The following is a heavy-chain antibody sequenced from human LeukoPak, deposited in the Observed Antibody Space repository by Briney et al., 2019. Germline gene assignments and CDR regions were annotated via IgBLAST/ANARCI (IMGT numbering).Heavy chain of an antibody. J-gene: IGHJ6*03. CDR1: GFALYKYN. D-gene: IGHD5-24*01. CDR3: ARNTYGYKFSMDV. Sequence: ASVKVSCKASGFALYKYNIVWVRQAPGQGLEWVGWITAFNGNTNYGQKVQGRITMTTDTSTSTSYMELRNLSSDDTAVYYCARNTYGYKFSMDVWGKGTTVIISS. CDR2: ITAFNGNT. V-gene: IGHV1-18*04.